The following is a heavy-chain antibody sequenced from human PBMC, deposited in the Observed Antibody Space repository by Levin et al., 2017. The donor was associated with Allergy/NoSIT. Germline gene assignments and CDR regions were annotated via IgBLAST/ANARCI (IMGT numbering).Heavy chain of an antibody. CDR1: GFTFDDYS. CDR2: INWGGDGT. D-gene: IGHD3-22*01. J-gene: IGHJ6*02. Sequence: PGGSLRLSCAASGFTFDDYSMHWVRKPPGKGLEWVAVINWGGDGTYYADSVKGRFTISRDNSQNSLYLQMNSLRSEDSGLYYCTKARDYYDASGYPPLYGMDVWGQGTTVTVSS. V-gene: IGHV3-43*01. CDR3: TKARDYYDASGYPPLYGMDV.